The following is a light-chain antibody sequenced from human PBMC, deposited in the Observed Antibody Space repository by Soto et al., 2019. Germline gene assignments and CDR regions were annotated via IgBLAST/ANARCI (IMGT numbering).Light chain of an antibody. Sequence: QSALTQPPSAAGSPGQSVTISCTGTKNDIGVYDFVSWYQHHPGKAPSLIIYEVVQRPSGVPDRFSGSKSGNTASLTVAGLQAAEEADYFCKSYAGSNTYVFGSGTKVTVL. J-gene: IGLJ1*01. V-gene: IGLV2-8*01. CDR2: EVV. CDR3: KSYAGSNTYV. CDR1: KNDIGVYDF.